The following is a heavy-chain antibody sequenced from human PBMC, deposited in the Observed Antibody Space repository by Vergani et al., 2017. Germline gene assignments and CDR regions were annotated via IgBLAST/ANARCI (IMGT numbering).Heavy chain of an antibody. D-gene: IGHD3-16*01. CDR2: IHTNGVI. Sequence: QVQLQESGPGLVKPSQTLSLTCTVSGGSFNSGSYYWNWLRQPAGKRLEWIGRIHTNGVIHYKPSLNSRATISVDTSRNQISLKLPSVTATDTAIYFCARGNPYVDFDIWGQGTMITVSS. V-gene: IGHV4-61*02. J-gene: IGHJ3*02. CDR3: ARGNPYVDFDI. CDR1: GGSFNSGSYY.